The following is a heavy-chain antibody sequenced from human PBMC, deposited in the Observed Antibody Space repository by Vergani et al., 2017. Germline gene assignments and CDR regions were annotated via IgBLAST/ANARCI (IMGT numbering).Heavy chain of an antibody. CDR3: ARDLFYYDSSGYYSGFFDY. V-gene: IGHV3-21*01. D-gene: IGHD3-22*01. Sequence: EVQLVESGGGLVKPGGSLRLSCAASGFTFSSYSMNWVRQAPGKGLEWVSSISSSSSYIYYADSVKGRFTISRDNAKNSLYLQMNSQRAEDTAVYYCARDLFYYDSSGYYSGFFDYWGQGTLVTVSS. CDR1: GFTFSSYS. J-gene: IGHJ4*02. CDR2: ISSSSSYI.